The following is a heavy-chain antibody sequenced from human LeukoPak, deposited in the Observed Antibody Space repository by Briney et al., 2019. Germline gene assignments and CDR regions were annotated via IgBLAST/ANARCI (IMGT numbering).Heavy chain of an antibody. V-gene: IGHV4-4*07. Sequence: PSETLSLTCTGSGGSISSYYWSWIRQPAGKGLEWIGRIYTSGSTNYNPSLKSRVTISVDTSKNQFYLRLTSVTAADSAMYYCARESSSSPDYWGQGTLVTVSS. CDR1: GGSISSYY. D-gene: IGHD6-6*01. J-gene: IGHJ4*02. CDR3: ARESSSSPDY. CDR2: IYTSGST.